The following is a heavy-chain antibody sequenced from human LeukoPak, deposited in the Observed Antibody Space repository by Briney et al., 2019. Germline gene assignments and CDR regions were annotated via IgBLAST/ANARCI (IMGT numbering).Heavy chain of an antibody. V-gene: IGHV1-46*03. Sequence: ASVKVSCKASGNTFTSYYMHWVRQAPGQGLEWMGIINPSGGSTSYAQKFQGRVTMTRDTSTSTVYMELSSLRSEDTAVYYCASQWFGELDAPDQWGQGTLVTVSS. CDR1: GNTFTSYY. J-gene: IGHJ5*02. D-gene: IGHD3-10*01. CDR2: INPSGGST. CDR3: ASQWFGELDAPDQ.